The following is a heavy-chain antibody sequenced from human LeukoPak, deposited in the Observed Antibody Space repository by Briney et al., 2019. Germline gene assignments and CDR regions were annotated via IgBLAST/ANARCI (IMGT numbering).Heavy chain of an antibody. Sequence: GGSLRLSCAASGFTFSSYWMSWFRQAPGKGLEGVANIKQDGREKYYVDSVKGRFTISRDNAKNSLYLQMNSLRAEDTAVYYCARQIAAGGIFDAFDIWGQGTMVTVSS. CDR2: IKQDGREK. V-gene: IGHV3-7*01. CDR3: ARQIAAGGIFDAFDI. CDR1: GFTFSSYW. D-gene: IGHD6-25*01. J-gene: IGHJ3*02.